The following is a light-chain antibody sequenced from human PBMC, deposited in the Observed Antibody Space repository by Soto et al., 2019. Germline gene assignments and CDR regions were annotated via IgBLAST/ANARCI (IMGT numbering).Light chain of an antibody. V-gene: IGKV3-20*01. CDR2: GAS. CDR3: QQYGSSGT. J-gene: IGKJ1*01. Sequence: EIVLTQSPGTLSLSPGERATLSCRASQSVSNNYLAWYQQKPGQAPRLLIYGASNMATGIPDRFSGSGSGTDFTLTISRLEPEDFAVYYCQQYGSSGTFGQGTKVDIK. CDR1: QSVSNNY.